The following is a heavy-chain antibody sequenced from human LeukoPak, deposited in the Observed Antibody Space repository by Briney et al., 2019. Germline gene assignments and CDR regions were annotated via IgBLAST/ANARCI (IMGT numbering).Heavy chain of an antibody. V-gene: IGHV3-21*01. Sequence: GGSLRLSCAASGFTFSSYSMDWVRQAPGKGLEWVSSISSSSSYIYYADSVKGRFTISRDNAKNSLYPQMNSLRAEDTAVYYCASGTYCSSTSCHRYFDYWGQGTLVTVSS. J-gene: IGHJ4*02. CDR2: ISSSSSYI. CDR3: ASGTYCSSTSCHRYFDY. D-gene: IGHD2-2*01. CDR1: GFTFSSYS.